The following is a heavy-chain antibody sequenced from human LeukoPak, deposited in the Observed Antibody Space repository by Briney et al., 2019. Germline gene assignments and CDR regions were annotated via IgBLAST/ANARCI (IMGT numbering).Heavy chain of an antibody. CDR1: SFSFKTYS. Sequence: GGSLRLSCAASSFSFKTYSMNWLRQAPGKGLEWLSSISTGSAFIYYSDSVSGRFTISRDDAQNSLSLQMNSLRAEDTAVYYCVSDAGNDYRYFDYWGQGILVTVSS. CDR3: VSDAGNDYRYFDY. D-gene: IGHD1-1*01. J-gene: IGHJ4*02. CDR2: ISTGSAFI. V-gene: IGHV3-21*06.